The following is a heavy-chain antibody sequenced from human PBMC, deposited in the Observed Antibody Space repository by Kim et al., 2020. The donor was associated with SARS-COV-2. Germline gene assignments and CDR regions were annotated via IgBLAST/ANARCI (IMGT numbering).Heavy chain of an antibody. CDR1: GGSISSSSYY. J-gene: IGHJ6*02. CDR3: ASPRRGPPYYYGMDV. Sequence: SETLSLTCTVSGGSISSSSYYWGWIRQPPGKGLEWIGSIYYSGSTDYNPSLKSRVTISVDTSKNQFSLKLSSVTAADTAVYYCASPRRGPPYYYGMDVWGQGTTVTVSS. CDR2: IYYSGST. D-gene: IGHD2-15*01. V-gene: IGHV4-39*01.